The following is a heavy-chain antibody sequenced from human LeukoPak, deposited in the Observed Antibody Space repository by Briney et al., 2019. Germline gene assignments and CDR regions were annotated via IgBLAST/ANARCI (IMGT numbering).Heavy chain of an antibody. CDR3: ARIRAAAGPFDY. V-gene: IGHV2-70*11. CDR1: GFSLSTSGMC. CDR2: IDWDDDK. D-gene: IGHD6-13*01. Sequence: SGPTLVNPTQTLTLTCTFSGFSLSTSGMCVSWIRQPPGKALEWLARIDWDDDKYYSTSLKTRLTISKDTSKNQVVLTMTIMDPVDTATYYCARIRAAAGPFDYWGQGTLVTVSS. J-gene: IGHJ4*02.